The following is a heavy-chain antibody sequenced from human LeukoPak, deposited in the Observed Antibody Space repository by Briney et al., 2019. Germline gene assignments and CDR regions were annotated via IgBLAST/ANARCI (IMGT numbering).Heavy chain of an antibody. CDR1: GFTVSSNY. Sequence: GGSLRLSCAASGFTVSSNYMSWVRQAPGKELEWVSVIYSGGSTYYADSVKGRFTISRDNSKNTLYLQMNSLRAEDTAVYYCASDRTSDYYDSSGYYYYGMDVWGQGTTVTVSS. J-gene: IGHJ6*02. CDR3: ASDRTSDYYDSSGYYYYGMDV. D-gene: IGHD3-22*01. V-gene: IGHV3-66*01. CDR2: IYSGGST.